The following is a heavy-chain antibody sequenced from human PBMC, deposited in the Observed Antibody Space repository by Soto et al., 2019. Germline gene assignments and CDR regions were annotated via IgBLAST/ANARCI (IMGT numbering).Heavy chain of an antibody. V-gene: IGHV1-69*02. D-gene: IGHD2-15*01. J-gene: IGHJ4*02. Sequence: QVQLVQSGAEVKKPGSSVKVSCKASGGTFSSYTISWVRQAPGQGLEWMGRIIPSLGIANYAQKFQARVTITADKSASTVYIELSSLRSEDTAVYYCARAIEHGGKRSIFDYWGQGTLVTVSS. CDR2: IIPSLGIA. CDR3: ARAIEHGGKRSIFDY. CDR1: GGTFSSYT.